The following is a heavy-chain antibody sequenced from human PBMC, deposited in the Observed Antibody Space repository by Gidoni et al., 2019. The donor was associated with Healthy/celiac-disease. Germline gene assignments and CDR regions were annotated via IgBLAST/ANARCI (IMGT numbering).Heavy chain of an antibody. Sequence: GPGLVKPSETLSLTCTVSGGSISSSRYYWGWIRQPPGKGLEWIGSIYYSGSTYYNPSLKSRVTISVDTSKNQFSLKLSSVTAADTAVYYCARRYHYYDSSGYYYRGAFDIWGQGTMVTVSS. CDR1: GGSISSSRYY. V-gene: IGHV4-39*01. J-gene: IGHJ3*02. CDR3: ARRYHYYDSSGYYYRGAFDI. D-gene: IGHD3-22*01. CDR2: IYYSGST.